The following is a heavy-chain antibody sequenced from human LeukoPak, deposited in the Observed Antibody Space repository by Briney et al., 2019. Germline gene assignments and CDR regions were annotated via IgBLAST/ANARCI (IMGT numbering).Heavy chain of an antibody. CDR1: GGSISSYY. D-gene: IGHD3-22*01. CDR3: ARHNYYDSSGYYGDAFDI. CDR2: VYISGST. J-gene: IGHJ3*02. V-gene: IGHV4-4*07. Sequence: PSETLSLTCTVSGGSISSYYWSWIRQPAGKGLELIGRVYISGSTNYNPSLRSRVTISLDTSNNQFSLNLSSVTAADTAVYYCARHNYYDSSGYYGDAFDIWGQGTMVTVSS.